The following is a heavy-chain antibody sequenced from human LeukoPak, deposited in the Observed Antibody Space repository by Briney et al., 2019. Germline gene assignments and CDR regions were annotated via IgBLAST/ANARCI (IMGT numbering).Heavy chain of an antibody. CDR2: ISYDGSNK. Sequence: GGSLRLSCAASGFTFSSYAMHWVRQAPGKGLEWVAVISYDGSNKYYADSVKGRFTISRDNSKNTLYLQMNSLRAEDTAVYYCARDRVRYYYYYGMGVWGQGTTVTVSS. CDR1: GFTFSSYA. V-gene: IGHV3-30-3*01. CDR3: ARDRVRYYYYYGMGV. D-gene: IGHD3-3*01. J-gene: IGHJ6*02.